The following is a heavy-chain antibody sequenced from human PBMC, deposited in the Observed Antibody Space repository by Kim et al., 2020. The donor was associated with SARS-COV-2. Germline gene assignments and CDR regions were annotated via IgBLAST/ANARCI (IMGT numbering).Heavy chain of an antibody. V-gene: IGHV1-18*01. CDR2: NT. Sequence: NTNYAQKLKGRVTMTTDTSTSTAYMELRSLRSDDTAVYYCALELPYYGMDVWGQGTTVTVSS. D-gene: IGHD1-7*01. CDR3: ALELPYYGMDV. J-gene: IGHJ6*02.